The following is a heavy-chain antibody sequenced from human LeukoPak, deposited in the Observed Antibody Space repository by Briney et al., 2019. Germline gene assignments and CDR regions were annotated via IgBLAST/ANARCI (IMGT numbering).Heavy chain of an antibody. CDR1: GYTFTSYA. Sequence: ASVKVSCKASGYTFTSYAMHWVRQAPGQRLEWMGWINAGNGNTKYSQKFQGRVTITRDTSASTAYMELSSLRSEDTAVYYCARDLSPFDDYGDYWGQGTLVTVSS. V-gene: IGHV1-3*01. CDR3: ARDLSPFDDYGDY. J-gene: IGHJ4*02. CDR2: INAGNGNT.